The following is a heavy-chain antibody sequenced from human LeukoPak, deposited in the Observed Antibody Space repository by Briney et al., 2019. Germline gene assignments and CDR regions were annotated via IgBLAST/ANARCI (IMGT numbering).Heavy chain of an antibody. Sequence: ASVKVSCKVSGYTLTELSMHWVRQAPGKGLEWMGGFDPEDGETIYAQKSQGRVTMTEDTSTDTAYMELSSLRSEDTAVYYCATIVVVIAIQAGAFDIWGQGTMVTVSS. V-gene: IGHV1-24*01. CDR3: ATIVVVIAIQAGAFDI. D-gene: IGHD2-21*01. CDR2: FDPEDGET. J-gene: IGHJ3*02. CDR1: GYTLTELS.